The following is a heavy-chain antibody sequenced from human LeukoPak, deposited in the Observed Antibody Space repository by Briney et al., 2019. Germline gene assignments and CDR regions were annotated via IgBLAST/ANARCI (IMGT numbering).Heavy chain of an antibody. J-gene: IGHJ4*02. CDR1: GFTFSSYT. Sequence: NSGGSLRLSCAASGFTFSSYTMNWVRQAPGKGLEWVSSISGSSRHKYYADSVKGRFTISRDNAKSSLYLQMNSLRAEDTAVYYCARTANFAAGYYIDYWGQGTLVTVSS. CDR2: ISGSSRHK. V-gene: IGHV3-21*01. CDR3: ARTANFAAGYYIDY. D-gene: IGHD6-13*01.